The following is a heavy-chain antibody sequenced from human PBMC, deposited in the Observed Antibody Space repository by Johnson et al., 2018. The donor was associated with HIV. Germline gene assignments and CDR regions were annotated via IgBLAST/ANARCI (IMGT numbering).Heavy chain of an antibody. J-gene: IGHJ3*02. V-gene: IGHV3-11*04. CDR2: ISSSGSTI. CDR3: AKDLRVFDWFNAYDAFDI. Sequence: QMQLVESGGGLVKPGGSLRLSCAASGFTFSDYYMTWIRQAPGKGLEWVSYISSSGSTIYSADSVKGRFTISRDNSKNTLYLQMNSLRADDTAVYYCAKDLRVFDWFNAYDAFDIWGQGTMVTVSS. CDR1: GFTFSDYY. D-gene: IGHD3-9*01.